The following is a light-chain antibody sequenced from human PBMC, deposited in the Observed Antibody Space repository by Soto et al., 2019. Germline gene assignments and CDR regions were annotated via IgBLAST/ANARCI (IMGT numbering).Light chain of an antibody. Sequence: QAVVTQPPSASGTPGQRVAISCSGSSSNIGSNTVNWYQQLPGTAPRLLMYYNNRRPSGVPDRFSGSKSGTSASLAISGLQSEDEADYHCAAWDDSLNGVVFGGGTKVTVL. CDR2: YNN. V-gene: IGLV1-44*01. J-gene: IGLJ2*01. CDR3: AAWDDSLNGVV. CDR1: SSNIGSNT.